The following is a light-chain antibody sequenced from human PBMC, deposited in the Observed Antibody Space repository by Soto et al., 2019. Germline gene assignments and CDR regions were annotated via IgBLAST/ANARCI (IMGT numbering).Light chain of an antibody. Sequence: EIVMTQSPATLSVSPGERATLSCRASQSVSSNLAWYQQKPGQAPRLLIYGASTRAAGIPARLSGSGSGTEFTLTISSLQSEDFAVYYCQQYNNWPPVTFGGGTKVEIK. CDR1: QSVSSN. CDR2: GAS. J-gene: IGKJ4*01. CDR3: QQYNNWPPVT. V-gene: IGKV3-15*01.